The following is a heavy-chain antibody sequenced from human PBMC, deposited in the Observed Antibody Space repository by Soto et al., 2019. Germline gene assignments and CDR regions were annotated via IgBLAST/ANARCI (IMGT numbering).Heavy chain of an antibody. Sequence: GGSLRLSCAASGFTFSSYAMHWVRQAPGKGLEWVAVISYDGSNKYYADSVKGRFTISRDNSKNTLYLQMNSLRAEDTAVYYCARTAVAGTRVENLGKYYFDYWGQGTLVTVSS. J-gene: IGHJ4*02. CDR2: ISYDGSNK. CDR1: GFTFSSYA. D-gene: IGHD6-19*01. V-gene: IGHV3-30-3*01. CDR3: ARTAVAGTRVENLGKYYFDY.